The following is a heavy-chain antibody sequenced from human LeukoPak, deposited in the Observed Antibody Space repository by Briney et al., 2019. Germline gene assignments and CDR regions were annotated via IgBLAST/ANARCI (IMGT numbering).Heavy chain of an antibody. CDR2: IYHSGST. Sequence: SQTLSLTCAVSGGSISSGGYSWSWIRQPPGKGLEWIGYIYHSGSTYYNPSLKGRVTISVDRSKNQLSLRLSSVTAADTAIYYCARAVSGRFDYWGQGTLVTVSS. CDR1: GGSISSGGYS. V-gene: IGHV4-30-2*01. D-gene: IGHD6-19*01. CDR3: ARAVSGRFDY. J-gene: IGHJ4*02.